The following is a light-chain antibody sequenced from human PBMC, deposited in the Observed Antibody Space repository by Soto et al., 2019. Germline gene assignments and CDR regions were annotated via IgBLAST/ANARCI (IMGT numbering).Light chain of an antibody. CDR2: LGS. CDR3: QQYYTTQWT. Sequence: EIVVTQTQLSLPVTPEEPASISCRSSQSLLHSNGYNYLDWYLQKPGQSPQLLIYLGSNRASGVPDRFSGSGSGTDFTLTISSLQAEDVAVYYCQQYYTTQWTFGQGTKVDI. CDR1: QSLLHSNGYNY. J-gene: IGKJ1*01. V-gene: IGKV2-28*01.